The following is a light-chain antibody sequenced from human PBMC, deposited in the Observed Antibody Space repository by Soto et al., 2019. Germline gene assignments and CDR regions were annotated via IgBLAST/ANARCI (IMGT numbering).Light chain of an antibody. J-gene: IGLJ2*01. CDR3: CSYAGSSIFVL. CDR1: SSPIGTYSL. Sequence: QSALTQPASVSGSPGQSITISCTGTSSPIGTYSLVSWYQQHPGKAPKLMIFEGSKRPSGVSNRFSGSKSGNMASLTISGLQAEDEADYYCCSYAGSSIFVLFGGGTKLTVL. V-gene: IGLV2-23*03. CDR2: EGS.